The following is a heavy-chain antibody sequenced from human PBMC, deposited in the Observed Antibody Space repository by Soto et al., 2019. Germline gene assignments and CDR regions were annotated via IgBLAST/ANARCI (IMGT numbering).Heavy chain of an antibody. J-gene: IGHJ4*02. CDR3: ATPRLVGTTTPFDY. CDR1: GYNFASYW. Sequence: GASLKISCKGSGYNFASYWIGWVRQMPGKGLEWMGIIYPGDSDTKYSPSFQGQVTISADKSLSVAYLQWSSLKASDTAVYYCATPRLVGTTTPFDYWGQGTLVTVSS. D-gene: IGHD1-26*01. V-gene: IGHV5-51*01. CDR2: IYPGDSDT.